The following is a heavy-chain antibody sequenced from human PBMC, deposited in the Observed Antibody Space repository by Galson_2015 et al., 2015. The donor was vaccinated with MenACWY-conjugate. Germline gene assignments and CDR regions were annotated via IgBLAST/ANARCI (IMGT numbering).Heavy chain of an antibody. CDR3: ASRVGATTVYYYYGMDV. CDR2: IIPIFGTA. Sequence: SVKVSCKASGGTFSSYAISWVRQAPGQGLEWMGRIIPIFGTANYAQKFQGRVTITADESTSTAYMELSSLRSEDTAVYYCASRVGATTVYYYYGMDVGGQGTTVTVSS. J-gene: IGHJ6*02. V-gene: IGHV1-69*13. D-gene: IGHD1-26*01. CDR1: GGTFSSYA.